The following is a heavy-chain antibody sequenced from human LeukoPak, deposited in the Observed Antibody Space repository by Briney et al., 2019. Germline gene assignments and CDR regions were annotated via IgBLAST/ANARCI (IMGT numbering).Heavy chain of an antibody. Sequence: GGSLRLSCAASGFSFSSYEMNWVRQAPGKGLEWVSYISSGGSVIYYADSVKGRFTISRDNAGNSLYLQMNSLRAEDTAVYYCARDLGYYHGSGSHFPLQYWGPGTRVTVSA. CDR3: ARDLGYYHGSGSHFPLQY. V-gene: IGHV3-48*03. CDR1: GFSFSSYE. D-gene: IGHD3-10*01. J-gene: IGHJ4*02. CDR2: ISSGGSVI.